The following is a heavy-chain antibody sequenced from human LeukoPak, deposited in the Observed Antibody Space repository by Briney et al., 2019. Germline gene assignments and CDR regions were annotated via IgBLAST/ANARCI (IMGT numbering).Heavy chain of an antibody. Sequence: GGSLRLSCAASGFTFDDYGMNWVRQAPGKGLEWVSAISGTGINTDYADSVKGRFTISRDNSQNTVYLHLNSLRVEDTAIYYCAKDRSGWGQGTLVTVSS. V-gene: IGHV3-23*01. CDR1: GFTFDDYG. CDR2: ISGTGINT. CDR3: AKDRSG. D-gene: IGHD2-15*01. J-gene: IGHJ4*02.